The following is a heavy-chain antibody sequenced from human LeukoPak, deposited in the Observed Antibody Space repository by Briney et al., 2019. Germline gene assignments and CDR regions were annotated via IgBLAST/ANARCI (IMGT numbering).Heavy chain of an antibody. Sequence: GESLKISCKGSGYSFTSYWIGWVRQMPGKGLEWMGIIYPGDSDTRYSPSFQGQVTISADKSISTAYLQWSSLKASDTAMYYCARRFTMVRGEDYFDYWGQGTLVTVSS. J-gene: IGHJ4*02. CDR1: GYSFTSYW. V-gene: IGHV5-51*01. CDR3: ARRFTMVRGEDYFDY. D-gene: IGHD3-10*01. CDR2: IYPGDSDT.